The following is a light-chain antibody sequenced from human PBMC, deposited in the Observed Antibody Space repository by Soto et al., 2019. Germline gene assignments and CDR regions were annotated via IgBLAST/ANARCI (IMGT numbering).Light chain of an antibody. CDR3: QQYNNWPRT. CDR2: GAS. CDR1: QSGSGN. J-gene: IGKJ1*01. Sequence: EIVMTQSPATLSVSPGEKATLSCRASQSGSGNLAWYQQRPGQAPILIIYGASTRAPGIPARFGGSGSGTEFTLTISSLQSEDFAVYYCQQYNNWPRTFGQGTKVDIK. V-gene: IGKV3-15*01.